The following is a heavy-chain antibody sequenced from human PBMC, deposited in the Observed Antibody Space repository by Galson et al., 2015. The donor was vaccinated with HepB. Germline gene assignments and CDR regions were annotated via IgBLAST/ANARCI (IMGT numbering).Heavy chain of an antibody. CDR2: INWNSGDI. CDR1: GFAFDDYA. V-gene: IGHV3-9*01. Sequence: SLRLSCAGSGFAFDDYAMHWVRQVPGKGLEWVSGINWNSGDIGYADSVKGRFTISKDNARNSLYLQMNSLRVEDTAIYYCTKDIGVFGMQWLVRGFDSWGRGTLVTVSS. CDR3: TKDIGVFGMQWLVRGFDS. J-gene: IGHJ4*02. D-gene: IGHD6-19*01.